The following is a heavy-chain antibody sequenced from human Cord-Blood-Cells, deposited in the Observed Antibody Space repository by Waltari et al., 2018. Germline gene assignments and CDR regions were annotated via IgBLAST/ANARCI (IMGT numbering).Heavy chain of an antibody. D-gene: IGHD6-13*01. V-gene: IGHV3-30*02. CDR3: AKAPIAAGDAFDI. J-gene: IGHJ3*02. CDR2: RRYDGSNK. CDR1: GFTFSSYG. Sequence: QVQLVESGGGVVQPGGSLRLSCAASGFTFSSYGMHWVRQAPGKGLEWVAFRRYDGSNKYYADSVKGRFTISRDNSKNTLYLQMNSLRAEDTAVYYCAKAPIAAGDAFDIWGQGTMVTVSS.